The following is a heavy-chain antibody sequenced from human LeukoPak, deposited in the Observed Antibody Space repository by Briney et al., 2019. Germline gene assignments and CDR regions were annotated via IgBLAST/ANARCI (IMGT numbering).Heavy chain of an antibody. V-gene: IGHV1-2*06. D-gene: IGHD3-16*01. CDR2: INPNSGGT. J-gene: IGHJ4*02. CDR3: AREMITSGGGNFDY. CDR1: GYTFTCYY. Sequence: GASVKVSCKASGYTFTCYYMHWVRQAPGQGLEWMGRINPNSGGTNYAQKFQGRVTMTRDTSISTAYMELSRLRSDDTAVYYCAREMITSGGGNFDYWGQGTLVTVSS.